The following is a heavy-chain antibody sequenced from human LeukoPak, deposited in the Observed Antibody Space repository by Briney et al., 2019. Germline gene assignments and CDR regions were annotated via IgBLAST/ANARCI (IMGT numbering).Heavy chain of an antibody. CDR3: ARHPPTGYWFDP. V-gene: IGHV4-61*05. J-gene: IGHJ5*02. Sequence: SETLSLTCTVSGGSISGSNYYWGWIRQAPGKGLEWIGYIYYSGSTNYNPSLKSRVTISVDTSKNQFSLKLSSVTAADTAVYYCARHPPTGYWFDPWGQGTLVTVSS. CDR2: IYYSGST. CDR1: GGSISGSNYY. D-gene: IGHD4-17*01.